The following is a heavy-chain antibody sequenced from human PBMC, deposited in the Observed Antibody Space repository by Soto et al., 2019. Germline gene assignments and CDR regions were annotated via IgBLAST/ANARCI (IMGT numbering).Heavy chain of an antibody. Sequence: PSETLSLTCTVSGGSISSGGYYWSWIRQHPGKGLESIGYVPNTATTTYNPSLKNRVTISVDASKSQFYLKLRSVTAADTAVYYCARGMAEEQIFYYFDYWGQGALVTVSS. CDR3: ARGMAEEQIFYYFDY. CDR2: VPNTATT. D-gene: IGHD3-9*01. V-gene: IGHV4-61*08. CDR1: GGSISSGGYY. J-gene: IGHJ4*02.